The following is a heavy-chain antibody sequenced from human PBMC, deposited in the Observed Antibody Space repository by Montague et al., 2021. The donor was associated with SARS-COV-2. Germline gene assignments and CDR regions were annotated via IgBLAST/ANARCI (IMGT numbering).Heavy chain of an antibody. D-gene: IGHD3-3*01. CDR3: ARGPDHYDFWCSYHYYYLDV. J-gene: IGHJ6*03. Sequence: SETLSLTCTVSGASITCYYWSWIRQPPGKRLEWIGYISYSGSTNYDPSLKSRVTISVDTSKNQFSLKLSSVTAADTAVYYCARGPDHYDFWCSYHYYYLDVWGRGTTVTVSS. CDR1: GASITCYY. CDR2: ISYSGST. V-gene: IGHV4-59*01.